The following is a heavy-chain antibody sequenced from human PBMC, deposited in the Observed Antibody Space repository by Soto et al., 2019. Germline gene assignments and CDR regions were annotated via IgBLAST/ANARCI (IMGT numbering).Heavy chain of an antibody. D-gene: IGHD5-12*01. Sequence: GGSLRLSCAASGFTFSSYAMHWVRQAPGKGLEWVAVISYDGSNKYYADSVKGRFTISRDNSKNTLYLQMNSLRAEDTAVYYCAREVDSGYDPKTYYRYLMAVWGQGSTVTVSS. CDR2: ISYDGSNK. CDR3: AREVDSGYDPKTYYRYLMAV. V-gene: IGHV3-30-3*01. CDR1: GFTFSSYA. J-gene: IGHJ6*02.